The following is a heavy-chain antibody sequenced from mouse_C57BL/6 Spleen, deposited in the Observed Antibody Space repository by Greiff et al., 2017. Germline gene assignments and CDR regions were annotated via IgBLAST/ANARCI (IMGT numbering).Heavy chain of an antibody. D-gene: IGHD3-2*02. J-gene: IGHJ2*01. CDR1: GFTFSSYG. V-gene: IGHV5-6*02. CDR3: ARRDSSGYVGYYFDY. CDR2: ISSGGSYT. Sequence: EVKLVESGGDLVKPGGSLKLSCAASGFTFSSYGMSWVRQTPDKRLEWVATISSGGSYTYYPDSVKGRFTISRDNAKNTLYLQMSSLKSEDTAMYYCARRDSSGYVGYYFDYWGQGTTLTVSS.